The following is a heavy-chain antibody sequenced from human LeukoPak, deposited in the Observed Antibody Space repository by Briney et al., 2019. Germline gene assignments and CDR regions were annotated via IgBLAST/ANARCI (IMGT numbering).Heavy chain of an antibody. CDR3: ARRVDIAVAGYDY. V-gene: IGHV5-51*01. J-gene: IGHJ4*02. Sequence: GESLKISCKASGYIFTSYWIGWVRQMPGKGLEWMGIIYPGDSDTRYSPSFQGQVTISADKSISTAYLQWSSLEASDTAMYYCARRVDIAVAGYDYWGQGTLITVSS. CDR2: IYPGDSDT. D-gene: IGHD6-13*01. CDR1: GYIFTSYW.